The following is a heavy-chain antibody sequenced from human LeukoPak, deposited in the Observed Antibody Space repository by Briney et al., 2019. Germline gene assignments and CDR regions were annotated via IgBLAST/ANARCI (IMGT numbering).Heavy chain of an antibody. CDR2: IKYGGSET. CDR1: GLTFSSYW. CDR3: ARDSTLSNY. Sequence: GGSLRLSCAASGLTFSSYWMTWVRQAPGKGLEWVATIKYGGSETYYVDSVRGRFSISRDNAKNSLYLQMNSLSAEDTAVYYCARDSTLSNYWGQGTLVTVSS. V-gene: IGHV3-7*04. D-gene: IGHD3-16*01. J-gene: IGHJ4*01.